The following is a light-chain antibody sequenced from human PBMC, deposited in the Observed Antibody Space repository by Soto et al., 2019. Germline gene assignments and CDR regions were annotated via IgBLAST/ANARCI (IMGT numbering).Light chain of an antibody. V-gene: IGKV3-15*01. Sequence: EMVLTQSPATLSVSPGERATLFCRAIQSVSGNLAWYQQKPGQAPRLLIYRASTRATGIPPRFSGSGSGTEYTLTISSLQSEDSAVYYCQQYHNRPYTFGPGTYLEIK. CDR3: QQYHNRPYT. CDR2: RAS. J-gene: IGKJ2*01. CDR1: QSVSGN.